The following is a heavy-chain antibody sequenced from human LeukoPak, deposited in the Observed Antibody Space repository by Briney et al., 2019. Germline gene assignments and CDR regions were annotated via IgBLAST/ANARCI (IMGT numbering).Heavy chain of an antibody. CDR1: GGSISSYY. CDR2: IYYSGST. Sequence: TETLSLTCTVSGGSISSYYWSWIRQPPGKGPEWIGYIYYSGSTNYNPSLKSRVTISVDTSKNQFSLKLSSVTAADTAVYCCARVQRSTSCYWCAFDIWGQGTMFTVSS. D-gene: IGHD2-2*01. V-gene: IGHV4-59*01. J-gene: IGHJ3*02. CDR3: ARVQRSTSCYWCAFDI.